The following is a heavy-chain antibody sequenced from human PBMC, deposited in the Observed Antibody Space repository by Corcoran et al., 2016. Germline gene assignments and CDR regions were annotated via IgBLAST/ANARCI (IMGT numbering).Heavy chain of an antibody. D-gene: IGHD3-10*01. CDR1: GFSFSRYW. V-gene: IGHV3-74*01. J-gene: IGHJ4*02. Sequence: EVQLVESGGGLVQPGGSVRLSCAASGFSFSRYWMHWVRQAPGKGLVWVSRINTAGSSTNYADSVKGRFTISSDNAKSTLYLQMNSLRAEDTAVYSGARDGFGCGSGFDYWGQGTLVSVSS. CDR2: INTAGSST. CDR3: ARDGFGCGSGFDY.